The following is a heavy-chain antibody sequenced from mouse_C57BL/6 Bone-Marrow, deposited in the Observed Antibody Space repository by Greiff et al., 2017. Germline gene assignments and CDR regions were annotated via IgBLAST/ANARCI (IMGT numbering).Heavy chain of an antibody. Sequence: QVQLQQPGAELVRPGSSVKLSCKASGYTFTSYWMHWVKQRPIQGLEWIGNIDPSDSETHYNQKFKDKATLTVDKSSSTAYMQLSSLTSEDSAVYYCARYRPTVVYLDYWGQGTTLTVSS. D-gene: IGHD1-1*01. V-gene: IGHV1-52*01. CDR2: IDPSDSET. CDR3: ARYRPTVVYLDY. CDR1: GYTFTSYW. J-gene: IGHJ2*01.